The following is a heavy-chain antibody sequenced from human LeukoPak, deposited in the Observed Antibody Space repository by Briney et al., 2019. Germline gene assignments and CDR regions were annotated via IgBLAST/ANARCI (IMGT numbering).Heavy chain of an antibody. D-gene: IGHD6-6*01. J-gene: IGHJ4*02. V-gene: IGHV4-39*07. CDR2: IYYSGST. Sequence: SETLSLTCTVSGGSISSNNYYWGWIRQPPGKGLEWIGSIYYSGSTYYNPSLESRVTISVDTSKNQFSLKLSSVTAADTAVYYCARGPGGSSSSDFDYWGQGTLVTVSS. CDR1: GGSISSNNYY. CDR3: ARGPGGSSSSDFDY.